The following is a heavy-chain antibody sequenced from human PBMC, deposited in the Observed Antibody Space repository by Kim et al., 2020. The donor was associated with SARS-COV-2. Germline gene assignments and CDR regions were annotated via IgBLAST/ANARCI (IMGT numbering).Heavy chain of an antibody. D-gene: IGHD3-3*01. CDR1: GFTFSSYA. CDR2: IYSGGSST. V-gene: IGHV3-23*03. Sequence: GGSLRLSCAASGFTFSSYAMSWVRQAPGKGLEWVSVIYSGGSSTYYADSVKGRFTISRDNSKNTLYLQMNSLRAEDTAVYYCAKGEEYYDFWSGPPDYWGQGTLVTVSS. J-gene: IGHJ4*02. CDR3: AKGEEYYDFWSGPPDY.